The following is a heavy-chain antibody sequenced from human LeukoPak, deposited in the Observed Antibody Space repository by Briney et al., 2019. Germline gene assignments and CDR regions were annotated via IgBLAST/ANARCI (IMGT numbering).Heavy chain of an antibody. CDR2: IKGDGSVQ. J-gene: IGHJ4*02. CDR3: AKKRGGVGATQVFRFDY. Sequence: GGSLRLSCVASGFTFSSSWMNWVRQAPGKGLEWVANIKGDGSVQSYVDSVKGRFTISRDNAKNSLFLQMNSLRAEDTAVYYCAKKRGGVGATQVFRFDYWGQGTLVTVSS. V-gene: IGHV3-7*02. D-gene: IGHD1-26*01. CDR1: GFTFSSSW.